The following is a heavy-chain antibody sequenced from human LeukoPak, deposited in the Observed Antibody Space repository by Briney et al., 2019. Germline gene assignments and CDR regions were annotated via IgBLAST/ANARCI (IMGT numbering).Heavy chain of an antibody. D-gene: IGHD3-10*01. CDR2: ISGSGGST. Sequence: GGSLRLSCAASGFTFSSYAMSWVRQAPGKGLEWVSVISGSGGSTYYADSVKGRFTISRDNSKNTLYLQMNSLRAEDTAVYYCAKGYYSNPSGYFNYWGQGTLVTVSS. CDR3: AKGYYSNPSGYFNY. V-gene: IGHV3-23*01. CDR1: GFTFSSYA. J-gene: IGHJ4*02.